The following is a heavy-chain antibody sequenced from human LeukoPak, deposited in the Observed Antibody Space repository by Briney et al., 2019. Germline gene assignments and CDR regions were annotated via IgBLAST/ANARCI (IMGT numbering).Heavy chain of an antibody. CDR3: AKGDSGSYGAFDI. CDR1: GLTFSNYG. J-gene: IGHJ3*02. CDR2: IWYDGSNK. D-gene: IGHD1-26*01. Sequence: GGSLRLSCAASGLTFSNYGMHWVRQAPGKGLEWVAVIWYDGSNKYHADSVKGRFAVSRDSSKNTLYLQMNSLRAEDTAVYYCAKGDSGSYGAFDIWGQGTMVTVSS. V-gene: IGHV3-33*06.